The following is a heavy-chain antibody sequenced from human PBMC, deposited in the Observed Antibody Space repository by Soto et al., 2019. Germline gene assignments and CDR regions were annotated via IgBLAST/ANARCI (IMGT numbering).Heavy chain of an antibody. CDR3: TTDSYSTIIIVRFDY. CDR2: IKSRTDGGTT. Sequence: PGGSLRLSCAGAGFIFSNAWINWVRQAPGKGLEWVGRIKSRTDGGTTDYAAPVEGRFAISRDDSNNMVYLQMNSLKIEDTAVYYCTTDSYSTIIIVRFDYWGHGTLVTVSS. CDR1: GFIFSNAW. V-gene: IGHV3-15*07. J-gene: IGHJ4*01. D-gene: IGHD3-22*01.